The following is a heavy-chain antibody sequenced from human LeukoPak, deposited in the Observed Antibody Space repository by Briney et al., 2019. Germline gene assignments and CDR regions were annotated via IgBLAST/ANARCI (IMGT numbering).Heavy chain of an antibody. J-gene: IGHJ4*02. D-gene: IGHD3-16*02. CDR1: GGSISSYF. Sequence: PSETLSLTCTVSGGSISSYFLSWIRQPPGKGLEWIGYIYYSGSTNYNPSLKSRVTISVDTSKNQFSLKLSSVTAADTAVYYCARHERVIYYFDYWGQGTLVTVSS. V-gene: IGHV4-59*08. CDR2: IYYSGST. CDR3: ARHERVIYYFDY.